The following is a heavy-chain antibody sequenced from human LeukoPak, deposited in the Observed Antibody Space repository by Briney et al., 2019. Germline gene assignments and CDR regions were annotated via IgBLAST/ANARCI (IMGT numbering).Heavy chain of an antibody. CDR1: GFTFSSYA. Sequence: GGSLRLSCAASGFTFSSYAIHWVRQAPGKGLGSVAVISYDGSNKYYADSVKGRFTISRDNSKNTLYLQMNSLRAEDTAVYYCAVEVISYDSSGYYYLDYWGQGALVTVSS. J-gene: IGHJ4*02. V-gene: IGHV3-30*04. D-gene: IGHD3-22*01. CDR2: ISYDGSNK. CDR3: AVEVISYDSSGYYYLDY.